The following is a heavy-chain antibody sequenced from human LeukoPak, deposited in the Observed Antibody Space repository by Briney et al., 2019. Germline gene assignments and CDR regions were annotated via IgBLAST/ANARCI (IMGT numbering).Heavy chain of an antibody. Sequence: TSETLSLTCTVSGGSINSSSYYWGWIRQPPGKGLEWIGNIYYSGRTYYNPSLKSRVTISVDTSKNQFFLKLSSVTAADTAVYYCARSKEYYYDSSGPAMDYWGQGTLVTVSS. CDR1: GGSINSSSYY. D-gene: IGHD3-22*01. J-gene: IGHJ4*02. CDR2: IYYSGRT. V-gene: IGHV4-39*07. CDR3: ARSKEYYYDSSGPAMDY.